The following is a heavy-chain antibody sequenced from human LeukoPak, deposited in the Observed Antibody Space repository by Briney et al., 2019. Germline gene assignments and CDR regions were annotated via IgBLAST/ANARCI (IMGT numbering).Heavy chain of an antibody. V-gene: IGHV4-39*07. Sequence: SETLSLTRTVSGGSISSSSYYWGWIRQPPGKGLEWIGSIYYSGSTYYNPSLKSRVTISVDRSKNQFSLKLSSVTAADTAVYYCATQHPYGDSPFGYWGQGTLVTVSS. J-gene: IGHJ4*02. D-gene: IGHD4-17*01. CDR3: ATQHPYGDSPFGY. CDR1: GGSISSSSYY. CDR2: IYYSGST.